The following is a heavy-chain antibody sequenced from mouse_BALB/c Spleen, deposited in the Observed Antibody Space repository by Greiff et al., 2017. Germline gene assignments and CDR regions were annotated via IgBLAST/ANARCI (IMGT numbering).Heavy chain of an antibody. J-gene: IGHJ1*01. Sequence: EVKLVESGPSLVKPSQTLSLTCSVTGDSITSGYWNWIRKFPGNKLEYMGYISYSGSTYYNPSLKSRISITRDTSKNQYYLQLNSVTTEDTATYYCARYYGYYSYWYFDVWGAGTTVTVSS. CDR3: ARYYGYYSYWYFDV. V-gene: IGHV3-8*02. CDR1: GDSITSGY. CDR2: ISYSGST. D-gene: IGHD2-3*01.